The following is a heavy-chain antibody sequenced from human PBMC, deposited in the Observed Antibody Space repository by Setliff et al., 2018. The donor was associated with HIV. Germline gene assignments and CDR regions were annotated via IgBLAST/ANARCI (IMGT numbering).Heavy chain of an antibody. Sequence: GGSLRLSCEASGFTLRSYAMYWVRQAPGKGLEWVAGISGAGATTYYADSVKGRFTISRDNSKNTLYLQMNSLRVEDTAVYYCTKTMYSSRWSGFDYWGQGTPVTV. V-gene: IGHV3-23*01. CDR3: TKTMYSSRWSGFDY. J-gene: IGHJ4*02. CDR2: ISGAGATT. CDR1: GFTLRSYA. D-gene: IGHD6-13*01.